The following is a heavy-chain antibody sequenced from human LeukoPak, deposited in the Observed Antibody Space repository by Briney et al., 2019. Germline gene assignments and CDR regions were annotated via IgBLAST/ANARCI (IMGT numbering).Heavy chain of an antibody. V-gene: IGHV3-21*01. CDR2: MSSSSSYI. Sequence: GGSLRLSCAASGFTFSTYSMNWVRQAPGKGLEWVSSMSSSSSYISYADSVKGRFTISRDNAKNSLSLQMNSLRAEDTAVYYCARGNAKRIAGVFDYWGQGTLVTVSS. D-gene: IGHD1-20*01. J-gene: IGHJ4*02. CDR1: GFTFSTYS. CDR3: ARGNAKRIAGVFDY.